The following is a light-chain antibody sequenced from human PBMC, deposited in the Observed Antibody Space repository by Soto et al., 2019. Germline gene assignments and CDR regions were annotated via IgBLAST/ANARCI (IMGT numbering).Light chain of an antibody. CDR3: QFFDSSLSVL. CDR1: SSNIGAGYD. CDR2: GNS. J-gene: IGLJ2*01. V-gene: IGLV1-40*01. Sequence: QSVLTQPPSVSGAPGQRVTISCTGSSSNIGAGYDVHWYQQLPGTAPKLLIYGNSNRPSGVPDRFSGSKSGTSASLAITGLQAEDEADYYCQFFDSSLSVLFGGGTKVTVL.